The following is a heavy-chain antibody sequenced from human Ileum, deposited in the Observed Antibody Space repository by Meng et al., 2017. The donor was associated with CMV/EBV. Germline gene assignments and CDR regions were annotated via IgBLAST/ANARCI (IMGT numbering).Heavy chain of an antibody. D-gene: IGHD3-16*01. J-gene: IGHJ6*02. CDR2: IISIVYSI. CDR3: ARGSFGPIVPYHNGMDV. V-gene: IGHV3-48*04. CDR1: GGIFSTYG. Sequence: GRSLRPSWEPFGGIFSTYGMNWVRQVPGKGLGWVSYIISIVYSIYYADSVKGRFTISRDNGKDPLYLLMNDLRAEDTAIYYCARGSFGPIVPYHNGMDVWGHGTTVTVSS.